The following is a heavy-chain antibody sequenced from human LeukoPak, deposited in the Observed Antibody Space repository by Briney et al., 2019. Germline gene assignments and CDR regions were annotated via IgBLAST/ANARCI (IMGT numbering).Heavy chain of an antibody. CDR3: AKDTYAYCSGGSCYPNY. V-gene: IGHV3-30*02. CDR1: GFTFSSYG. Sequence: GGSLRLSCAASGFTFSSYGMHWVRQAPGKGLDCMAFIRYDGSNKYYADSVKGRFTLSRDNSKNTLYLQMNSLRAEDTAVYYCAKDTYAYCSGGSCYPNYWGQGTLVTVSS. CDR2: IRYDGSNK. D-gene: IGHD2-15*01. J-gene: IGHJ4*02.